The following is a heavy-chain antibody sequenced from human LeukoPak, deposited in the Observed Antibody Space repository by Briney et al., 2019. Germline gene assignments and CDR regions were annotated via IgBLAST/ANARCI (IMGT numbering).Heavy chain of an antibody. CDR2: INHSGST. J-gene: IGHJ5*02. CDR3: TRGTWEVRFDP. D-gene: IGHD1-26*01. V-gene: IGHV4-34*01. Sequence: SETLSLTCAFYGGSFSGYYWSWIRQPPGKGLEWIGEINHSGSTNYNPSLQSRLTIPVDTSKNQFSLKLSSVTAADTAVYYCTRGTWEVRFDPWGQGTQVTVSS. CDR1: GGSFSGYY.